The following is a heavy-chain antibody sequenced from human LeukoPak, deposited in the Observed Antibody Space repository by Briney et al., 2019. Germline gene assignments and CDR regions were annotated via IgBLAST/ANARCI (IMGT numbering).Heavy chain of an antibody. CDR3: ARDDFWSGYRAFDI. CDR1: GGSISSYY. Sequence: SETLSLTCTVSGGSISSYYWNWVRQSAGKGLEWIGRIYTSGSTNYNPSLKSRVTMSVDTSKNQFSLKVSSVTAADTAVYYCARDDFWSGYRAFDIWGQGTRVTVSS. J-gene: IGHJ3*02. V-gene: IGHV4-4*07. CDR2: IYTSGST. D-gene: IGHD3-3*01.